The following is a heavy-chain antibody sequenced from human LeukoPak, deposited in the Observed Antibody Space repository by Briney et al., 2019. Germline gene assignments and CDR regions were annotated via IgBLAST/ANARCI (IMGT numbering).Heavy chain of an antibody. CDR3: TTESYDT. V-gene: IGHV3-15*01. Sequence: TGGSLRLSCAASGFTVSSKSMNWVRQAPGKGLEWVGRIISKTDGGTTDYASPVKGRFTISRDDSKNTLYLQMNSLKTEDTAVYYCTTESYDTWGQGTLVTVSS. J-gene: IGHJ4*02. CDR1: GFTVSSKS. D-gene: IGHD3-16*01. CDR2: IISKTDGGTT.